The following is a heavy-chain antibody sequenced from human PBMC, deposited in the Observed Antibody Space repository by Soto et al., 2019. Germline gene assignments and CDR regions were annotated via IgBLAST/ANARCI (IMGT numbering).Heavy chain of an antibody. Sequence: EVQLLESGGGLVQPGGSLRLSCAASGFTFSSYAMSWVRQAPGKGLEWVSAISGSGGSTYYADSVKGRFTISRDNSKNTLYLQMNSLGAEDTAVYYCARSPTYYDFWSGYYRLSEFDYWGQGTLVTVSS. CDR1: GFTFSSYA. CDR3: ARSPTYYDFWSGYYRLSEFDY. V-gene: IGHV3-23*01. J-gene: IGHJ4*02. D-gene: IGHD3-3*01. CDR2: ISGSGGST.